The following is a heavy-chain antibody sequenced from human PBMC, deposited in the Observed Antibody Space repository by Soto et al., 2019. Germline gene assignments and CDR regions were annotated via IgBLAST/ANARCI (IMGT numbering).Heavy chain of an antibody. Sequence: SETLSLTCTVSGGSISSYYWSWIRQPPGKGLELIGYIYYSGSTNYNPSLKSRVTISVDTSKNQFSLKLSSVTAADTAVFYCAREGITFGGVIVTAYFDYWGQGTLVTVSS. J-gene: IGHJ4*02. D-gene: IGHD3-16*02. CDR3: AREGITFGGVIVTAYFDY. V-gene: IGHV4-59*01. CDR2: IYYSGST. CDR1: GGSISSYY.